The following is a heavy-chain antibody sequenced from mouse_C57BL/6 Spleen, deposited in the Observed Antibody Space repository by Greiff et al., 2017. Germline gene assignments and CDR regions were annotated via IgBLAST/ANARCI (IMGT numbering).Heavy chain of an antibody. CDR1: GFTFSDYG. J-gene: IGHJ4*01. CDR3: ARGLYYYNSMDY. V-gene: IGHV5-17*01. D-gene: IGHD1-1*01. Sequence: EVKVVESGGGLVKPGGSLKLSCAASGFTFSDYGMHWVRQAPEKGLEWVAYISSGSSTIYYADTVKGRFTISRDNAKNTLFLQMTSLRSEDTAMYYCARGLYYYNSMDYWGQGTSVTVSS. CDR2: ISSGSSTI.